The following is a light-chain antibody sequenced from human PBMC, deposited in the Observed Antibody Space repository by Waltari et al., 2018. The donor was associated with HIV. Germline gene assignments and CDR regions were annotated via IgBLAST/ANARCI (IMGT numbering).Light chain of an antibody. CDR3: AAWDDSLSVGV. Sequence: QSVLTQPPSASGTPGQRVTISCSGSSSNIGSNYVYWYQQLPGTAPNLLIYRNNQRPSGVPDRFSGSKSGTSASLAISGLRSEDEADYYCAAWDDSLSVGVFGTGTKVTVL. CDR2: RNN. CDR1: SSNIGSNY. J-gene: IGLJ1*01. V-gene: IGLV1-47*01.